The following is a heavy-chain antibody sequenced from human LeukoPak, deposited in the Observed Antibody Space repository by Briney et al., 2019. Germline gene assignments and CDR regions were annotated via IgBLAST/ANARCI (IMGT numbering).Heavy chain of an antibody. CDR2: INPNSGGT. V-gene: IGHV1-2*02. J-gene: IGHJ3*02. CDR3: ARDGGYYYDSSGYFI. D-gene: IGHD3-22*01. CDR1: GYTFTVYY. Sequence: ASVKVSFTASGYTFTVYYMHWVRQAPGQGLEWMGWINPNSGGTNYAQKFQGRVTMTRDTSISTAYMELSRLRSDDTAVYYCARDGGYYYDSSGYFIWGQGTMVTVSS.